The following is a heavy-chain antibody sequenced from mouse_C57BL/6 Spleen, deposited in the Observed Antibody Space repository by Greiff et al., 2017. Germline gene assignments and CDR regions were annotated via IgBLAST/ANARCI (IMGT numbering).Heavy chain of an antibody. J-gene: IGHJ4*01. V-gene: IGHV1-78*01. Sequence: VQLQESDAELVKPGASVKISCKVSGYTFTDHTIHWMKQRPEQGLEWIGYIYPRDGSTKYNEKFKGKATLTADKSSSTAYMQLNSLTSEDSAVYFCARRDYYGNYVGAMDYWGQGTSVTVSS. CDR1: GYTFTDHT. CDR3: ARRDYYGNYVGAMDY. CDR2: IYPRDGST. D-gene: IGHD2-1*01.